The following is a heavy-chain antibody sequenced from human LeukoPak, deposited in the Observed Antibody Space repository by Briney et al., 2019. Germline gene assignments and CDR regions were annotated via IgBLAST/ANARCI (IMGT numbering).Heavy chain of an antibody. V-gene: IGHV4-34*01. D-gene: IGHD3-10*01. CDR3: YGSGSYSPRAWFDP. Sequence: SETLSLTCAVYGGSFSGYYWSWIRQPPGKGLEWIGSIYYSGSTYYNPSLKSRVTISVDTSKNQFSLKLSSVTAADTAVYYCYGSGSYSPRAWFDPWGQGTLVTVSS. CDR2: IYYSGST. CDR1: GGSFSGYY. J-gene: IGHJ5*02.